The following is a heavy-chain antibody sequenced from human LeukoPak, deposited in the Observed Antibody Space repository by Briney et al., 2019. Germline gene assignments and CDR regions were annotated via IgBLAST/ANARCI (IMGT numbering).Heavy chain of an antibody. J-gene: IGHJ4*02. CDR1: GGSISSGSYY. V-gene: IGHV4-61*02. CDR2: IYTSGST. D-gene: IGHD2-15*01. Sequence: PSETLSLTCTVSGGSISSGSYYWSWIRQPAGKGLEWIGRIYTSGSTDYNPSLKSRVTISKDTSKNEFSLKLSSVTAADTAVYYCARDSPPAYCRSGSCYFDYWGQGTLVTVSS. CDR3: ARDSPPAYCRSGSCYFDY.